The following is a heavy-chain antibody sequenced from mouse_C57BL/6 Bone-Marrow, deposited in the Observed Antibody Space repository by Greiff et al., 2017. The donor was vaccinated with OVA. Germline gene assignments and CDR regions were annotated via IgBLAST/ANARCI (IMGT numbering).Heavy chain of an antibody. CDR3: ARWSYYCDSSWGYFDV. CDR1: GFNIKNTY. Sequence: EVQLQQSVAELVRPGASVKLSCTASGFNIKNTYMHWVKQRPEQGLEWIGRIDPANGNTKYAPKFQGKATITADTSSNTAYLQLSSLTSEDTAIYYCARWSYYCDSSWGYFDVWGTGTTVTVSS. CDR2: IDPANGNT. D-gene: IGHD1-1*01. V-gene: IGHV14-3*01. J-gene: IGHJ1*03.